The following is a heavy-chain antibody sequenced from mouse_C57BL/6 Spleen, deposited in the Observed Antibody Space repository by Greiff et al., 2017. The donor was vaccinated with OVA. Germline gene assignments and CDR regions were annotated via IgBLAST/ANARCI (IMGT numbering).Heavy chain of an antibody. CDR3: ARGGSSFDY. CDR1: GFTFSSYG. D-gene: IGHD1-1*01. V-gene: IGHV5-6*01. Sequence: EVQLVESGGDLVKPGGSLKLFCAASGFTFSSYGMSWVRQTPDKRLEWVATISSGGSYTYYPDSVKGRFTISRDNAKNTLYLQMSSLKSEDTAMYYCARGGSSFDYWGQGTTLTVSS. CDR2: ISSGGSYT. J-gene: IGHJ2*01.